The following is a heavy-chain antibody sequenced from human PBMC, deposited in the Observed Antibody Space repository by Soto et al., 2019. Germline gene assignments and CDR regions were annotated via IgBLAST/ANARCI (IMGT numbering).Heavy chain of an antibody. CDR3: ARTVGSGSPDFDY. J-gene: IGHJ4*02. D-gene: IGHD3-10*01. Sequence: SETLSLTCAVSGASITGDGYYWSWIRQHPGKGLEWIGHIYYRGGTYYNLSFGSRLSISVDTSKNQFSLKLTSVTAADTAVYYCARTVGSGSPDFDYWGQGTLVTVSS. CDR1: GASITGDGYY. CDR2: IYYRGGT. V-gene: IGHV4-31*11.